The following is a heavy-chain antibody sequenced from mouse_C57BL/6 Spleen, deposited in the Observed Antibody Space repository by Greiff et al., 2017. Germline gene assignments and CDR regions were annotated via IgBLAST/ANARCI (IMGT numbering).Heavy chain of an antibody. CDR2: IYPGDGDT. Sequence: VKVVESGPELVKPGASVKISCKASGYAFSSSWMNWVKQRPGKGLEWIGRIYPGDGDTNYNGKFKGKATLTADKSSSTAYMQLSSLTSEDSAVYFCARGGGYYYFDYWGQGTTLTVSS. CDR3: ARGGGYYYFDY. CDR1: GYAFSSSW. V-gene: IGHV1-82*01. D-gene: IGHD2-3*01. J-gene: IGHJ2*01.